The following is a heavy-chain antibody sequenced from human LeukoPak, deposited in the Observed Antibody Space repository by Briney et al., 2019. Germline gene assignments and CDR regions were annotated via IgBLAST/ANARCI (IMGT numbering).Heavy chain of an antibody. CDR1: GFTFSSYS. D-gene: IGHD6-13*01. CDR2: ISSSSSYI. V-gene: IGHV3-21*01. Sequence: GGSLRLSCAASGFTFSSYSMNWVRQAPGKGLEWVSSISSSSSYIYYADSVKGRFTISRDNAKNSLYLQMNSLRAEDTAVYYCARNPGAAAAHPHWGQGTLVTVSS. CDR3: ARNPGAAAAHPH. J-gene: IGHJ4*02.